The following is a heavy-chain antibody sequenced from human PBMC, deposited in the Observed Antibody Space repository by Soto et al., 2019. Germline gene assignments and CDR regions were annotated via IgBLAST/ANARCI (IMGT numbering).Heavy chain of an antibody. CDR1: GFTYSNYY. J-gene: IGHJ4*02. D-gene: IGHD1-26*01. Sequence: GGSLRLSCAASGFTYSNYYMNWIRQAPGKGLEWVSSISATGRTTYYADSVKGRFTISRDNGKNALFLQMDSLRGEDTAVYYCARAGYSGPLADWGQGTPVTVSS. V-gene: IGHV3-11*01. CDR2: ISATGRTT. CDR3: ARAGYSGPLAD.